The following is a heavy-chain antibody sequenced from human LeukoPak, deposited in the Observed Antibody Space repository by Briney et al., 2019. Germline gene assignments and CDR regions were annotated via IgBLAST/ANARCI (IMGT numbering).Heavy chain of an antibody. D-gene: IGHD4-17*01. V-gene: IGHV4-59*01. CDR1: GGSISYYY. CDR2: IYYSGTT. J-gene: IGHJ6*02. CDR3: AREDPQTTVPEGMDV. Sequence: PSETLSLTCTVSGGSISYYYWSWIRQSPGKGLEGIGYIYYSGTTNYNPSLKSRVTISVDTSKNQFSLQLRSVTAAATAVYYCAREDPQTTVPEGMDVWGQGTTVTVSS.